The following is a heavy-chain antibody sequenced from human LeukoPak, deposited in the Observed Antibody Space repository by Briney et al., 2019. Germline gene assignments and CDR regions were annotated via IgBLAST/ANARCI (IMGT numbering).Heavy chain of an antibody. Sequence: PSETLSLTCTVSRYSISSGYYWGWIRQPPGKGLEWIATIYYSGSTYYNPSLKSRVTISVDTSKNQFSLRLSSVTAADMVVYYCATPMIRGVRDNWFDPWGQGTLVTVSS. D-gene: IGHD3-10*01. V-gene: IGHV4-38-2*02. J-gene: IGHJ5*02. CDR2: IYYSGST. CDR3: ATPMIRGVRDNWFDP. CDR1: RYSISSGYY.